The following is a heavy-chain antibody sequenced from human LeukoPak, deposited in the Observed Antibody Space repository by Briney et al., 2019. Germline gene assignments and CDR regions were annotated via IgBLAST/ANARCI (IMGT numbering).Heavy chain of an antibody. Sequence: PGGSLRLSCAASGFTFSSYWMSWVRQAPGKGLEWVSFSSYSSSYTYYADSVKGRFTISRDNAKNSLYLQLNSLSAEDTAIYYCARRGDTAPFIDYWGQGTLVTVSS. J-gene: IGHJ4*02. D-gene: IGHD5-18*01. CDR2: SSYSSSYT. V-gene: IGHV3-21*01. CDR1: GFTFSSYW. CDR3: ARRGDTAPFIDY.